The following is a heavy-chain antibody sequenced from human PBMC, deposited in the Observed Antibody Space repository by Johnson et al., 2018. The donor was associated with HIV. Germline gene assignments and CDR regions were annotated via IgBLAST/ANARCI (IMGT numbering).Heavy chain of an antibody. D-gene: IGHD1-1*01. CDR3: ATSTASDAFDI. Sequence: QVQLVESGGGVVQPGRSLRLSCAASGYTFSSYAMHWVRQAPGKGLEWVAVISYDANNKYYADSVKGRFTISRDNSENTLYLQMNSLRAEDTAVYYCATSTASDAFDIWGQGTMVTVSS. J-gene: IGHJ3*02. CDR2: ISYDANNK. CDR1: GYTFSSYA. V-gene: IGHV3-30-3*01.